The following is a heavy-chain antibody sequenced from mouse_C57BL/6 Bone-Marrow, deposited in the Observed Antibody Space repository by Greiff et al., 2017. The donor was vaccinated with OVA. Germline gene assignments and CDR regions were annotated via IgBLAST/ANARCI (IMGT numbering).Heavy chain of an antibody. CDR1: GYTFTSHW. CDR2: IYPGNSDT. D-gene: IGHD6-2*01. CDR3: TRMRSQSAWFAY. V-gene: IGHV1-5*01. Sequence: VQLQQSGTVLARPGASVKMSCKTSGYTFTSHWMHWVKQRPGQGLEWIGAIYPGNSDTSYNQKFKGKAKLTAVTSASTAYMELSSLTNEDSAVYYCTRMRSQSAWFAYWGQGTLVTVSA. J-gene: IGHJ3*01.